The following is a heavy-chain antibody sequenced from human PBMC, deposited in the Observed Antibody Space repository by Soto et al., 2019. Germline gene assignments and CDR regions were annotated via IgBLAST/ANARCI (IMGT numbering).Heavy chain of an antibody. D-gene: IGHD6-13*01. CDR1: GGSISGYY. J-gene: IGHJ4*02. V-gene: IGHV4-59*01. CDR2: IYSSGST. Sequence: QVQLQESGPGLVKPSETLSLTCTVSGGSISGYYWSWIRQPPGKGLEWIGYIYSSGSTNYNPSLKSRATISVDTSNNQFSLRLTSVTAADTAVYFCARDAYSSSWLDYWGQGTLVTVSS. CDR3: ARDAYSSSWLDY.